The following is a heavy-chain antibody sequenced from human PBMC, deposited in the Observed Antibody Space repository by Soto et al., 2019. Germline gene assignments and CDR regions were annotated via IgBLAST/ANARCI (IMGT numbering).Heavy chain of an antibody. CDR2: INPNSGGT. V-gene: IGHV1-2*04. CDR3: ASMFCISTSCPYYFDY. D-gene: IGHD2-2*01. J-gene: IGHJ4*02. Sequence: ASVKVSCKASGYTFTGYYMHWVRQAPGQGQEKMGWINPNSGGTNYAQKFQGWVTMTRDTSISTAYMELSMLRSDDMSLYYFASMFCISTSCPYYFDYWGQGTLVTSPQ. CDR1: GYTFTGYY.